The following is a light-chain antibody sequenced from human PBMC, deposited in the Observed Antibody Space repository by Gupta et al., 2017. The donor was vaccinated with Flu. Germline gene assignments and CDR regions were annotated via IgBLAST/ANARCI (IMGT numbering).Light chain of an antibody. Sequence: EIVLTQSPGTLSLSPGERAALSCRASQNIANNFVAWYQQKPGQAPRLLIYTASRRATGIPDRFSGSGSGTDFTLTISRLEPEDFAVYFCLRYGSSPLTFGGGTKVEI. J-gene: IGKJ4*01. V-gene: IGKV3-20*01. CDR1: QNIANNF. CDR2: TAS. CDR3: LRYGSSPLT.